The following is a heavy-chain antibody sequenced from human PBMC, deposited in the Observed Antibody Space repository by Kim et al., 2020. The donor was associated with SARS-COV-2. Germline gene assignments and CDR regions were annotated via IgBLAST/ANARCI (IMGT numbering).Heavy chain of an antibody. J-gene: IGHJ3*02. Sequence: SETLSLTCAVYGGSFSGYYWSWIRQPPGKGLEWIGEINHSGSTNYNPSLKSRVTISVDTSKNQFSLKLSSVTAADTAVYYCARGPQWLRLGGGAFDIWG. CDR3: ARGPQWLRLGGGAFDI. CDR2: INHSGST. V-gene: IGHV4-34*01. D-gene: IGHD5-12*01. CDR1: GGSFSGYY.